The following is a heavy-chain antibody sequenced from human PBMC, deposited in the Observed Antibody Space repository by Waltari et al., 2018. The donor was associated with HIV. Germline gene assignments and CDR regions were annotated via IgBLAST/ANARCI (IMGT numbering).Heavy chain of an antibody. Sequence: EVQLVQSGGGLVQPGGSRRLSCAASGFSVSRYWMHWVRQIPGQGLVWVSRINPDGNTITYADSVRGRFTISRDYAKNTLYLQMNSLRDEDTAMYYCVKDMFGEYDYWGQGTLVTVSS. CDR2: INPDGNTI. V-gene: IGHV3-74*01. D-gene: IGHD3-10*02. CDR3: VKDMFGEYDY. CDR1: GFSVSRYW. J-gene: IGHJ4*02.